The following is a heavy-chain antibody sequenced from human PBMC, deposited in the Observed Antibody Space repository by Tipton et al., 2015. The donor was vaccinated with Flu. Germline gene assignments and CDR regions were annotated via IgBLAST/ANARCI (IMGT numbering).Heavy chain of an antibody. Sequence: QLVQSGGGLVQPGGSLRLSCAASGFTFSSYAMSWVRQAPGKGLEWVSAISGSGGSTYYADSVKGRFTISRDNSKNTLYLQMNSLRAEDTAVYYWARGGWRCSSTSCYGDDWGQGTLVTVSS. CDR1: GFTFSSYA. CDR2: ISGSGGST. D-gene: IGHD2-2*01. V-gene: IGHV3-23*04. J-gene: IGHJ4*02. CDR3: ARGGWRCSSTSCYGDD.